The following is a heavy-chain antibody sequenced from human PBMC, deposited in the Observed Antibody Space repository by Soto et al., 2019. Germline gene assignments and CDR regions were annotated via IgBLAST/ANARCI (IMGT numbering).Heavy chain of an antibody. V-gene: IGHV1-18*01. D-gene: IGHD6-13*01. Sequence: QVQLVQSGAEVKKPGASVKVSCKASGYTFTSYGISWVRQAPGQGLEWMGWISAYNGNTNYAQKLQGRVTMTTDTSTSTAYMELRSLRSDDTAVYYCARDGITAAGTVGNYYYDGMDVWGQGTTVTVSS. CDR2: ISAYNGNT. CDR3: ARDGITAAGTVGNYYYDGMDV. J-gene: IGHJ6*02. CDR1: GYTFTSYG.